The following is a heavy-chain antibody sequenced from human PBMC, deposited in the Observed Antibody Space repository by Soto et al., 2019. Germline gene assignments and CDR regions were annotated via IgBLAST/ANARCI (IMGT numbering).Heavy chain of an antibody. CDR2: IYYSGST. CDR3: ARTPTYYDSSGYYLGEYYFDY. CDR1: GGSISSGGYY. J-gene: IGHJ4*02. D-gene: IGHD3-22*01. Sequence: TLSLTCTVSGGSISSGGYYWSWIRQHPGKGLEWIGYIYYSGSTYYNPSLKSRVTISVDASKNQFSLKLSSVTAADTAVYYCARTPTYYDSSGYYLGEYYFDYWGQGTLVTVSS. V-gene: IGHV4-31*03.